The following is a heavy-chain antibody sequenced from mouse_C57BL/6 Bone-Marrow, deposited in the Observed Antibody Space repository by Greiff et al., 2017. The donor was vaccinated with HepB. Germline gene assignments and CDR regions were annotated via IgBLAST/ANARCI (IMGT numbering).Heavy chain of an antibody. J-gene: IGHJ4*01. V-gene: IGHV1-47*01. CDR3: AGLTTVVAYYAMDY. CDR1: GYTFTTYP. D-gene: IGHD1-1*01. Sequence: VKLQESGAELVKPGASVKMSCKASGYTFTTYPIEWMKQNHGKSLEWIGNFHPYNDDTKYNEKFKGKATLTVEKSSSTVYLALSRLTSDDSAVYYCAGLTTVVAYYAMDYWGQGTSVTVSS. CDR2: FHPYNDDT.